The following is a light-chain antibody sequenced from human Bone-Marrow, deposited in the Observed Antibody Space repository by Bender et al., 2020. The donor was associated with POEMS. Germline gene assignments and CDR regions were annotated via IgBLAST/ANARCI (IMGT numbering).Light chain of an antibody. V-gene: IGLV2-18*01. Sequence: QSALTQPPSVSGSPGQSVTISCTGTSSDVGSYNRVSWYQQPPGTAPKLMIYEVRKRPSGVSNRFSGSKSGTTGSLAISGLQSDDEADYYCASWDDSLTSVVFGGGTKVTVL. J-gene: IGLJ2*01. CDR1: SSDVGSYNR. CDR3: ASWDDSLTSVV. CDR2: EVR.